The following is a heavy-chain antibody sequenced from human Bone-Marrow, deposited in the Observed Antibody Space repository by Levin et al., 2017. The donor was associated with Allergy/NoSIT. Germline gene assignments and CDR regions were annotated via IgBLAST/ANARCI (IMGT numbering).Heavy chain of an antibody. Sequence: SGPTLVKPTQTLTLTCTFSGFSLSSIGMSVTWIRQPPGKALEWLAVIDWDDYKYYSTSLETRLTISKDTSKNQVVLTMTNMDPVDTATYYCARMIAVAGDNCFDSWGQGILVTVSS. CDR2: IDWDDYK. D-gene: IGHD6-19*01. CDR3: ARMIAVAGDNCFDS. J-gene: IGHJ5*01. V-gene: IGHV2-70*01. CDR1: GFSLSSIGMS.